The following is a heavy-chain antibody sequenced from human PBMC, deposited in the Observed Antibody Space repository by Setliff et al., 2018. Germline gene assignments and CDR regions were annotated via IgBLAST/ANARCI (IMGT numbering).Heavy chain of an antibody. V-gene: IGHV1-24*01. Sequence: ASVKVSCKVSGYTLTEFSLHWVRQAPGKGLEWMGVFDPEDGETIYAQKFQGRVTMNEDTSTDTAYMELSSLRSEDTAVYYCATLTRRYGSGSYPFDYWGQGTLVTVSS. CDR3: ATLTRRYGSGSYPFDY. CDR1: GYTLTEFS. D-gene: IGHD3-10*01. CDR2: FDPEDGET. J-gene: IGHJ4*02.